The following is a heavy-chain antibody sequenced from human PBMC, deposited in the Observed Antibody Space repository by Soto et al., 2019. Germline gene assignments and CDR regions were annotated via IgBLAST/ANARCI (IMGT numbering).Heavy chain of an antibody. D-gene: IGHD6-13*01. V-gene: IGHV1-69*01. CDR3: ARQKIVYSSQPSWFDP. J-gene: IGHJ5*02. Sequence: QVQLVQSGAEVKKPGSSVKVSCKTSGGTVGSYAISWVRQAPGQGLEWMGGIIPVFVKPNYAQKFQDRVTITADESTNTAYMELSSLRSDDTAVYYCARQKIVYSSQPSWFDPWGQGTLVTVSS. CDR2: IIPVFVKP. CDR1: GGTVGSYA.